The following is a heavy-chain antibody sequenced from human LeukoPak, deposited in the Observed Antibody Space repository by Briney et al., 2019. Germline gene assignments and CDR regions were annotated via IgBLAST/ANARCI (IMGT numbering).Heavy chain of an antibody. V-gene: IGHV3-23*01. Sequence: PRGSLRLSCVASGFTFSNYALSWVRPAPGKGLEWVSAISASGTVTYYADSVKGRFTISRDSSKNTVYLQMNSLRVEDTAVYFCAKDSPSHHGSGSYGDYWGQGTLV. CDR1: GFTFSNYA. J-gene: IGHJ4*02. CDR3: AKDSPSHHGSGSYGDY. D-gene: IGHD3-10*01. CDR2: ISASGTVT.